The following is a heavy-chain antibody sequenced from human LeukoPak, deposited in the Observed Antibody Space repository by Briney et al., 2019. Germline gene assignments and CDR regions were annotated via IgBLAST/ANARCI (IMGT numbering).Heavy chain of an antibody. CDR2: IYYSGST. D-gene: IGHD3-10*01. CDR3: ARSSMVHAFDI. Sequence: NPSETLSLTCTVSGGSISSGDYYWSWIRQPPGKGLEWIVYIYYSGSTYYNPSLKSRVAISVDTFKNQFSLKLSSVTAADTAVYYCARSSMVHAFDIWGQGTMVTVSS. V-gene: IGHV4-30-4*08. CDR1: GGSISSGDYY. J-gene: IGHJ3*02.